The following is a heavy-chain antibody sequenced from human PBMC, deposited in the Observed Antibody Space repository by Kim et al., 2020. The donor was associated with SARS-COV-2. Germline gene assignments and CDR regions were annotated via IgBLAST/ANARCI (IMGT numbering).Heavy chain of an antibody. CDR2: INHSGST. J-gene: IGHJ4*02. CDR3: ARRRHTISE. V-gene: IGHV4-34*01. CDR1: GGSFSGYY. Sequence: SETLSLTCAVYGGSFSGYYWSWIRQPPGKGLEWIGEINHSGSTNYNPSLKSRVTISVDTSKNQFSLKLSSVTAADTAVYYCARRRHTISEWGQGTLVTVSS.